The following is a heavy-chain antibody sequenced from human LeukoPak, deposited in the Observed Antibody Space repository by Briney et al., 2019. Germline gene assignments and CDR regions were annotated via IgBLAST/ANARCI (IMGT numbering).Heavy chain of an antibody. Sequence: ASLKVSCKAFGYTFTGYWMHWVRQAPGQGPEWMGVISPSGGSTIYAQKFKGRVTLTRDMSTSTDYLELSSLRSEETAVYYCARDNSVRDEAWWFNPWGQGTLVTVSS. J-gene: IGHJ5*02. CDR3: ARDNSVRDEAWWFNP. D-gene: IGHD5-24*01. CDR2: ISPSGGST. CDR1: GYTFTGYW. V-gene: IGHV1-46*01.